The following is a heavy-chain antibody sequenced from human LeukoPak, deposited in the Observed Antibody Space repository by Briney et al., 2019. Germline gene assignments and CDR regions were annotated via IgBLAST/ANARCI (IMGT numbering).Heavy chain of an antibody. Sequence: ASVKVSCKASGYTFTSYYMHWVQQAPGQGLEWMGIINPSGGSTSYAQKFQGRVTMTTDTSTRTAYMELRSLRSDDTAVYYCARVWIPSTLEYRKLLGADAFDIWGQGTMVTVSS. CDR1: GYTFTSYY. D-gene: IGHD3-10*01. CDR2: INPSGGST. V-gene: IGHV1-46*01. CDR3: ARVWIPSTLEYRKLLGADAFDI. J-gene: IGHJ3*02.